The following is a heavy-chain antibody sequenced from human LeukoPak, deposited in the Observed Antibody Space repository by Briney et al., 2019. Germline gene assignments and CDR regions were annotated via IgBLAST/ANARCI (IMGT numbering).Heavy chain of an antibody. Sequence: SETLSLTCAVYGGSFSGYYWSWIRQPPGKGLEWIGEINHSGSTYYNPSLKSRVTISVDTSKKQFSLKLSSVTAADTAVYYCARRNSWSGHSFDYWGQGTLVTVAS. CDR1: GGSFSGYY. D-gene: IGHD3-3*01. V-gene: IGHV4-34*09. CDR2: INHSGST. CDR3: ARRNSWSGHSFDY. J-gene: IGHJ4*02.